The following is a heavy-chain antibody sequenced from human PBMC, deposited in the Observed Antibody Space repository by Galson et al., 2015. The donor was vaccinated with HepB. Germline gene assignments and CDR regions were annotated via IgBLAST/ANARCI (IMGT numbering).Heavy chain of an antibody. V-gene: IGHV3-23*01. CDR3: AKERWLAATQYYFDY. CDR2: VSGSGDST. Sequence: SLRLSCAASGFTFSNSAMSWVRQAPGKGLEWVSAVSGSGDSTYYADFVKGRFTISRDISKNTLYLQMNSLRAEDTAVYYCAKERWLAATQYYFDYWGQGTLVTVSS. D-gene: IGHD1-26*01. CDR1: GFTFSNSA. J-gene: IGHJ4*02.